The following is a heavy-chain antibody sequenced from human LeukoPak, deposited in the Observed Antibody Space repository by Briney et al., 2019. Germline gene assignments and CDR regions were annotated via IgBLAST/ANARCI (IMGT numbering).Heavy chain of an antibody. CDR3: ARRDCVGDCYSNWFDP. CDR1: GFTFSDYY. CDR2: ISSSGSTI. V-gene: IGHV3-11*01. J-gene: IGHJ5*02. Sequence: GGSLRLSCAASGFTFSDYYMSWIRQAPGKGLEWVSYISSSGSTIYYADSVKGRFTISRDNAKNSLYLQMNSLRAEDTAVYYCARRDCVGDCYSNWFDPWGQGTLVTVSS. D-gene: IGHD2-21*02.